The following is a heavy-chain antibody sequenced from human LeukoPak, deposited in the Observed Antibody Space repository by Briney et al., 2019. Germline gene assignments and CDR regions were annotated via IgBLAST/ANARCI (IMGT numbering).Heavy chain of an antibody. Sequence: PGGSLRLSCAASGFTFSTYAMHWVRQAPGKGLDWVAVISYDGSNKYYADSVKGRFTISRDNAKNTLYLQMNSLRAEDTAVYYCVRDKYGIEYWGQGTLVTVSS. V-gene: IGHV3-30-3*01. CDR3: VRDKYGIEY. CDR1: GFTFSTYA. D-gene: IGHD2-2*01. J-gene: IGHJ4*02. CDR2: ISYDGSNK.